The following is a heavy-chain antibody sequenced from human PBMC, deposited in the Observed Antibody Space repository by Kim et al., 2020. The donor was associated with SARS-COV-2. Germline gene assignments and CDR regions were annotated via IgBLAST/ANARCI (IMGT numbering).Heavy chain of an antibody. D-gene: IGHD6-6*01. CDR3: ARESIAAQTLDY. CDR1: GYTFTGYY. Sequence: ASVKVSCKASGYTFTGYYMHWVRQAPGQGLEWMGRINPNSGGTNYAQKFQGRVTMTRDTSISTAYMELSRLRSDDTAVYYCARESIAAQTLDYWGQGTLVTVSS. J-gene: IGHJ4*02. CDR2: INPNSGGT. V-gene: IGHV1-2*06.